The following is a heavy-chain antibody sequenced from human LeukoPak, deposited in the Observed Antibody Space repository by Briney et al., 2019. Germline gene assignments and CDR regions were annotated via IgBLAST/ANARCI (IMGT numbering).Heavy chain of an antibody. J-gene: IGHJ4*02. CDR3: ARDEVGAAH. V-gene: IGHV4-34*01. Sequence: SETLSLTCAVYGGSFSVYYWSWIRQPPGKGLEWIGEINHSGNINYNPSLKSRVTVSIDTSKNQFSLKLSSVTAADTAVHYCARDEVGAAHWGQGTLVTVSS. CDR1: GGSFSVYY. D-gene: IGHD1-26*01. CDR2: INHSGNI.